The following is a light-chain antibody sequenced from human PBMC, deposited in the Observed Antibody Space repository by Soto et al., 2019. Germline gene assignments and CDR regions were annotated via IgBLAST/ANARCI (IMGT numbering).Light chain of an antibody. CDR3: QPYHSYPTT. J-gene: IGKJ4*01. CDR2: VAS. CDR1: QGISSR. Sequence: DIQMTQSPSSLSASVGDRVTITCRASQGISSRLAWYQQRPEKDPKSLIYVASSLQSGVPSWFSGSGSGTDFTLTISSLQPEDFATYYCQPYHSYPTTFGGGTKVEIK. V-gene: IGKV1D-16*01.